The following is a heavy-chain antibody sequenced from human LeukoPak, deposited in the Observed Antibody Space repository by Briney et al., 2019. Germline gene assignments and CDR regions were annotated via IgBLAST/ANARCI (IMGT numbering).Heavy chain of an antibody. V-gene: IGHV3-30*18. CDR3: AKEFWSGYQYFDS. CDR2: ISYDGGNK. D-gene: IGHD3-3*01. Sequence: GGSLRLSCAASGFILSSYDMHWVRQAPGKGLEWVAVISYDGGNKYYADSVKGRFSIARDNSKNTLYLQMDSLRAEDTADTAVYYCAKEFWSGYQYFDSWGQGTLVTVSS. J-gene: IGHJ4*02. CDR1: GFILSSYD.